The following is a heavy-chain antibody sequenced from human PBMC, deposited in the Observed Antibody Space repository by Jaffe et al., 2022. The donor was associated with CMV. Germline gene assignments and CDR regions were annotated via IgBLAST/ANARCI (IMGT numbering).Heavy chain of an antibody. Sequence: QVQLVQSGAEVKKPGSSVKVSCKASGGTFSSYAISWVRQAPGQGLEWMGRIIPILGIANYAQKFQGRVTITADKSTSTAYMELSSLRSEDTAVYYCARDGSSTRGAYCSGGSCPQAYYYYYYMDVWGKGTTVTVSS. J-gene: IGHJ6*03. CDR1: GGTFSSYA. D-gene: IGHD2-15*01. CDR3: ARDGSSTRGAYCSGGSCPQAYYYYYYMDV. CDR2: IIPILGIA. V-gene: IGHV1-69*09.